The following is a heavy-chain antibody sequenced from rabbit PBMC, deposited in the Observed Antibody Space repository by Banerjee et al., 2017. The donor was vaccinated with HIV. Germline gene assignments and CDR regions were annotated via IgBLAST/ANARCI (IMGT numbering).Heavy chain of an antibody. CDR2: INTNSGNA. V-gene: IGHV1S40*01. CDR3: ARSGYAGYDYTTQYFNL. CDR1: GFSFSNKYV. D-gene: IGHD6-1*01. J-gene: IGHJ4*01. Sequence: QSLEESGGDLVKPGASLTLTCTASGFSFSNKYVMCWVLQAPGKGLEWIACINTNSGNAVYASWAKGRFTISKTSSTTVTLQMTSLTAADTATYFCARSGYAGYDYTTQYFNLWGPGTLVTVS.